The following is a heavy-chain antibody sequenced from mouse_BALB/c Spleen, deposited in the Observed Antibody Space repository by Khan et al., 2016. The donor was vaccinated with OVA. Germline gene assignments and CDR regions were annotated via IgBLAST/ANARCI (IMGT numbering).Heavy chain of an antibody. CDR3: ARGGRFAY. CDR1: GYTFPDYA. CDR2: ISTYYGDA. V-gene: IGHV1S137*01. Sequence: VQLQQSGAELVRPGVSVKISCKGSGYTFPDYAMHWVKQSHAKSLEWIGVISTYYGDASYNQKFKGKATMTVDKSSSTAYMELARLTSEDSAIYYCARGGRFAYWGQGTLVTVSA. D-gene: IGHD3-3*01. J-gene: IGHJ3*01.